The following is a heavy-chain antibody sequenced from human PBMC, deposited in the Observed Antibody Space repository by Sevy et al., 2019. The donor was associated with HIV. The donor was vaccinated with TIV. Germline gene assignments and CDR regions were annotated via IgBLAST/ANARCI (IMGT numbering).Heavy chain of an antibody. D-gene: IGHD3-9*01. V-gene: IGHV3-11*01. Sequence: GGSLRLSCAVSGFKVNDYYMSWIRQAPGKMLEWVSYISGIGPTKYYADSVRGRFTISRDNAKNSLYLQMSSLSADDTAMYFCARAGNLWFFDYWGQGAQVTVSS. J-gene: IGHJ4*02. CDR3: ARAGNLWFFDY. CDR2: ISGIGPTK. CDR1: GFKVNDYY.